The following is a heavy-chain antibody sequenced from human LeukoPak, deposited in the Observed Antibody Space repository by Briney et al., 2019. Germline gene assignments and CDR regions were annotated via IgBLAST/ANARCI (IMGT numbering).Heavy chain of an antibody. D-gene: IGHD1-20*01. Sequence: GGSLRLSCAASGFTFRSYAMSWVRQAPGKGLEWVSAIGGSGGSTYHADSVKGRFTISRDNSKNTLYLQMNSLRAEDTAVYYCAKDGGRANWNDGVVYWGQGTLVTVSS. V-gene: IGHV3-23*01. J-gene: IGHJ4*02. CDR2: IGGSGGST. CDR1: GFTFRSYA. CDR3: AKDGGRANWNDGVVY.